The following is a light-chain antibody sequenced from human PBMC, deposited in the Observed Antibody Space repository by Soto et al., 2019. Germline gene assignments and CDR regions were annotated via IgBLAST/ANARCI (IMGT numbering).Light chain of an antibody. CDR1: QSILFNSNNKNY. CDR3: QQYWSPPLT. CDR2: WAS. V-gene: IGKV4-1*01. Sequence: DIVMTQSPDALAVSLGERATINCKSSQSILFNSNNKNYLAWYQQKPGQPPKLLIYWASTRESGVPDRFRGSESGTDFTLTISSLQAEDVAVYYCQQYWSPPLTFGGGTKVEIK. J-gene: IGKJ4*01.